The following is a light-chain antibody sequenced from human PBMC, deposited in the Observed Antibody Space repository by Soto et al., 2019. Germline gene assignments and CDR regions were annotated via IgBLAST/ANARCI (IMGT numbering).Light chain of an antibody. J-gene: IGKJ1*01. Sequence: EIVMTQSPATLSVSPGERASLSCRASQIVRSNLAWYQQKPGQAPRLLIYGASNRATGSPARFSGSGSGTEFTLTISSLQSEDFAVYYCQHYDNWRRTFGQGTKVEIK. CDR3: QHYDNWRRT. CDR1: QIVRSN. V-gene: IGKV3-15*01. CDR2: GAS.